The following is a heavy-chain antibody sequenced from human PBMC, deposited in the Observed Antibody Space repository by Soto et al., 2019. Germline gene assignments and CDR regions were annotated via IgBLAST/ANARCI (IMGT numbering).Heavy chain of an antibody. V-gene: IGHV4-4*02. CDR3: ARVLRGWFDP. CDR2: ISHSGIT. J-gene: IGHJ5*02. Sequence: PSETLSLTCAVSGGSITSANWCTCVRQPPGGGLEWIVEISHSGITNYKASLKSRVTMSVDKTKNDVSLKLTSVTAADTAVYYCARVLRGWFDPWGQGTPVTVSS. CDR1: GGSITSANW.